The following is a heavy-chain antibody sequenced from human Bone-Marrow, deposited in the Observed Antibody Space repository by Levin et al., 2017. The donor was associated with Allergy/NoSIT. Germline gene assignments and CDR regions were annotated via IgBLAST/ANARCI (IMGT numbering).Heavy chain of an antibody. CDR1: GYTFTTYA. Sequence: ASVKVSCKASGYTFTTYAVNWVRQAPGQGLEWMGWIDTNTGTPTYAQGFTGRFVFSLDTSVTTAYLQISSLEAEDTAVYYCARDRNATFDNWGQGTRVTVSS. D-gene: IGHD1-14*01. J-gene: IGHJ4*02. CDR2: IDTNTGTP. CDR3: ARDRNATFDN. V-gene: IGHV7-4-1*02.